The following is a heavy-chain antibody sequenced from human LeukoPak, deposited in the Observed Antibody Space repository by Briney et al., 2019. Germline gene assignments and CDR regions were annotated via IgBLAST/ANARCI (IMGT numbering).Heavy chain of an antibody. CDR1: GGTFSSYA. D-gene: IGHD3-9*01. CDR2: IIPIFGTA. CDR3: ARASLRYFDWLSSLDY. Sequence: ASVKVSCKASGGTFSSYAISWVRQAPGQRLEWMGGIIPIFGTANYAQKFQGRVTITADESTSTAYMELSSLRSEDTAVYYCARASLRYFDWLSSLDYWGQGTLVTVSS. V-gene: IGHV1-69*13. J-gene: IGHJ4*02.